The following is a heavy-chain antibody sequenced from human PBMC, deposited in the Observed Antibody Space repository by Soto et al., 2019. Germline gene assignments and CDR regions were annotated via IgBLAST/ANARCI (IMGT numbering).Heavy chain of an antibody. Sequence: SETLSLTCTVSGGSIITYYCIFIRHSPLKGLEWIAYIYYSGITNYNPSLKSRLTISVDTSKTQFSLKLSSVTAADTAVYYCARSISGYHYYFDYWGQGTLVTVSS. J-gene: IGHJ4*02. CDR1: GGSIITYY. CDR3: ARSISGYHYYFDY. V-gene: IGHV4-59*01. CDR2: IYYSGIT. D-gene: IGHD3-22*01.